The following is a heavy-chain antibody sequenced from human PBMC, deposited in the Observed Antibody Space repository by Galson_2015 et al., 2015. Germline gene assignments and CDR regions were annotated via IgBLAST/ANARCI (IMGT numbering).Heavy chain of an antibody. CDR3: ARDTAHYDFWSGYPYYFDY. Sequence: SLRLSCAASGFTVSSSYMSWVRQAPGKGLEWVSVIYSGGSTYYADSVKGRFTISRDNSKNTLYLQMNSLRAEDTAVYYCARDTAHYDFWSGYPYYFDYWGQGTLVTVSS. CDR2: IYSGGST. V-gene: IGHV3-66*02. CDR1: GFTVSSSY. J-gene: IGHJ4*02. D-gene: IGHD3-3*01.